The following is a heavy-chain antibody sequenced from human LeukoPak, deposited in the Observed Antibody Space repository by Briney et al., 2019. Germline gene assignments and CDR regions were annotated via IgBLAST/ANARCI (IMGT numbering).Heavy chain of an antibody. CDR2: IYYSGST. D-gene: IGHD4-17*01. V-gene: IGHV4-39*02. Sequence: SETLSLTCTVSGASISSTTYYWGWIRQPPRKGLEWIASIYYSGSTYYNPSLKSRVTISVDTSKNQFSLKLSSVTAADTAVYYCARDQGAWDYGDYLLPGYYYYMDVWGKGTTVTVSS. CDR3: ARDQGAWDYGDYLLPGYYYYMDV. J-gene: IGHJ6*03. CDR1: GASISSTTYY.